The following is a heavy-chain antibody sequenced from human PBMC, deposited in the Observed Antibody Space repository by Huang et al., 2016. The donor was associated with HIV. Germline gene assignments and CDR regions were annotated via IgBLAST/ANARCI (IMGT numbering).Heavy chain of an antibody. CDR2: IYPGYSDT. V-gene: IGHV5-51*01. J-gene: IGHJ3*02. CDR3: ARQGTRSFDI. Sequence: EVQLVQSGAEVKKPGESLKISCKGSGYSFTSNWVGWVRQMPGKGLEWMVDIYPGYSDTRYSPSFHGQVTMSADKSISTAYLQWSTLRASDTAMYFCARQGTRSFDIWGQGTMVTVSS. CDR1: GYSFTSNW. D-gene: IGHD3-10*01.